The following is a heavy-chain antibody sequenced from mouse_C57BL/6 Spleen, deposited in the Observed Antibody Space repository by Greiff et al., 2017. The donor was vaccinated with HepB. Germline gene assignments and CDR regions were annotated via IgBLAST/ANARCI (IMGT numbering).Heavy chain of an antibody. CDR1: GFSLSTSGMG. CDR3: ARSGYYGSSYVAWFAY. V-gene: IGHV8-12*01. Sequence: QVTLKVSGPGILQSSQTLSLTCSLSGFSLSTSGMGVSWIRQPSGKGLEWLAHIYWDDDKRYNPSLKSRLTISKDTSRNQVFLKITSVDTADTATYYCARSGYYGSSYVAWFAYWGQGTLVTVSA. J-gene: IGHJ3*01. CDR2: IYWDDDK. D-gene: IGHD1-1*01.